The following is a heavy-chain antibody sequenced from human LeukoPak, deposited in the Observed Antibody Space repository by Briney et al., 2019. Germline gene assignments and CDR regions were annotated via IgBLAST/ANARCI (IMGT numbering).Heavy chain of an antibody. Sequence: PGGSLRLSCAASGFTVSSNYMSWVRQAPGKGLEWVSVIYSGGSTYYADSVEGRFTISRHNSKNTLYLQMNSLRAEDTAVYYCAKARGTVVPPFDYWGQGTLVTVSS. CDR1: GFTVSSNY. D-gene: IGHD3-22*01. J-gene: IGHJ4*02. V-gene: IGHV3-53*04. CDR2: IYSGGST. CDR3: AKARGTVVPPFDY.